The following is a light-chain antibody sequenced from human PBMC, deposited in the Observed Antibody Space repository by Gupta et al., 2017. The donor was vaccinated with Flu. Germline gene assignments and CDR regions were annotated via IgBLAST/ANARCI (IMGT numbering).Light chain of an antibody. CDR1: QSVDRH. Sequence: EIVLTQSPATLSLSPGERVTRSCRCSQSVDRHLDWYQQKPGQAPRLLIYGTPSRATGIPDRFSGGGAGTDFSLTISIREPEDFAVYYCQQDWRSPLLTLGQGTRLEIK. CDR2: GTP. J-gene: IGKJ5*01. CDR3: QQDWRSPLLT. V-gene: IGKV3-20*01.